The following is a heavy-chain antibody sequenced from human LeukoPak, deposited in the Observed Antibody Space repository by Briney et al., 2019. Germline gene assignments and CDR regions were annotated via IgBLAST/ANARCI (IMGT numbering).Heavy chain of an antibody. CDR2: FYAGGSES. CDR3: ARRGHGSSWYFFDY. J-gene: IGHJ4*02. D-gene: IGHD6-13*01. V-gene: IGHV5-51*01. CDR1: GYSFTDYW. Sequence: GESLKIPCKASGYSFTDYWIGWVRRMPGKGLEWMGIFYAGGSESRYSPSFQGQVAISVDNSISTAYLQWSSLKASDTAMYYRARRGHGSSWYFFDYWGQGTLVTVSS.